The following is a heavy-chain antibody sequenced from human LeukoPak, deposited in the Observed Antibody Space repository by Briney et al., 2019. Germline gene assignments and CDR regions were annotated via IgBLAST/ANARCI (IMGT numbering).Heavy chain of an antibody. CDR1: GGSISSYY. J-gene: IGHJ4*02. CDR3: ARVSRGNYVGGDY. V-gene: IGHV4-59*01. D-gene: IGHD4-23*01. Sequence: SETLSLTCTVSGGSISSYYWSWIRQPPGKGLEWIGYIYYSGSTNYNPSLKSRVTISLDTSKNQFSLKLSSVTASDTAIYYCARVSRGNYVGGDYWGQGTLVTVSS. CDR2: IYYSGST.